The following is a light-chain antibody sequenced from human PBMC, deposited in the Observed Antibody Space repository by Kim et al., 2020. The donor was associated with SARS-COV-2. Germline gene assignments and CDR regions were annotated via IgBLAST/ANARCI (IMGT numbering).Light chain of an antibody. J-gene: IGKJ1*01. CDR3: QQYDIFPWT. CDR1: QSIRTS. V-gene: IGKV1-5*03. Sequence: GDRVTITCRASQSIRTSLAWYQQKSGKAPKLLIYRASTLESGVPSRFSGSGSGPEFTLTISSLHPDDFATYYCQQYDIFPWTFGRATKVDIK. CDR2: RAS.